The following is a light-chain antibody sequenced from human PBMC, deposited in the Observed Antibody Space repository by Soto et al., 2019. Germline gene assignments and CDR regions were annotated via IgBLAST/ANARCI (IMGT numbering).Light chain of an antibody. V-gene: IGKV1-5*01. CDR2: DAS. CDR3: QQYNSYSRT. CDR1: QSISSW. J-gene: IGKJ1*01. Sequence: DIQMTQSPSTLSASVGDRVTITCRASQSISSWLAWNQQKPGKAPKLRIYDASSLKSGVPSRFSGSGSGTEFTLTISSLQPDDFATYYCQQYNSYSRTFGQGTKVEIK.